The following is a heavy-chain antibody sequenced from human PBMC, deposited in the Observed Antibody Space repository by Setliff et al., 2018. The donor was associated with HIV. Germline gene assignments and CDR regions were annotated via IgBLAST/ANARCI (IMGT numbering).Heavy chain of an antibody. CDR3: GRDVHDAAADN. CDR1: GFTLSDYY. V-gene: IGHV3-74*01. Sequence: PGGSLRLSCAVSGFTLSDYYMDWVRQAPGRGLEWVSRIGRDGTVANYADSVKGRFTISRDNARNTLFLQMNSLGVGDTALYYCGRDVHDAAADNWGRGTLVTVSS. CDR2: IGRDGTVA. J-gene: IGHJ4*02. D-gene: IGHD6-13*01.